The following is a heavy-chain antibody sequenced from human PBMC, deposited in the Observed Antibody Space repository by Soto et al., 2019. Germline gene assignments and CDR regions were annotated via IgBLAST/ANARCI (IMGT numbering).Heavy chain of an antibody. CDR2: ISDISSHI. D-gene: IGHD2-15*01. CDR1: GFTCSIYT. CDR3: ARVRSGGSGYFDS. V-gene: IGHV3-21*01. Sequence: GALKLSCSASGFTCSIYTMTWVRQAPGKGLEWVSSISDISSHIYYSDSVKGRFTVSRDNAKNSLYLEVSSLRAEDTAVYYCARVRSGGSGYFDSWGQGTLVTVT. J-gene: IGHJ4*02.